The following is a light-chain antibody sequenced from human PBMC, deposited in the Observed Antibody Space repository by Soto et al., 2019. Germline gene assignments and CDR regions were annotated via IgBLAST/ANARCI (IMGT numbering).Light chain of an antibody. V-gene: IGLV2-14*04. Sequence: ETSSDVGGYNYVSWYQQHPGKAPKLMIYDVSNRPSGVSNRFSGSKSGNTASLTISGLQAEDEADYYCSSYTSSSTLYVFGTGTKVTVL. CDR2: DVS. CDR3: SSYTSSSTLYV. CDR1: SSDVGGYNY. J-gene: IGLJ1*01.